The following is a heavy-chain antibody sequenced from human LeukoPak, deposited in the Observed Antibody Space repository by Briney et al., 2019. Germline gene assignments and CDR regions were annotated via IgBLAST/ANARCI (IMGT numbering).Heavy chain of an antibody. Sequence: GGSLRLFCAVSGFSFDTYWITRVRQAPGKGLEWVANIKPDGSEQYYVDSVKGRFTISRDNAKNSLYLQMHSLRAEDTAVYYCARHPYGVLDYWGQGTLVTVSS. CDR1: GFSFDTYW. D-gene: IGHD4-17*01. CDR2: IKPDGSEQ. CDR3: ARHPYGVLDY. J-gene: IGHJ4*02. V-gene: IGHV3-7*01.